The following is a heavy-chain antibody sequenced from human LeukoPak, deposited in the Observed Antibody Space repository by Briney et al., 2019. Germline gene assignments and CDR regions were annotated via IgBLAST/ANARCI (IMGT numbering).Heavy chain of an antibody. CDR1: GFTFSSYA. Sequence: PGRSLRLSCAASGFTFSSYAMHWGRQAPGKGLEWVAVISYDGSNKYYADSVKGRFTISRDNSKNTLYLQMNSLRAEDTAVYYCARESLPGSAFDIWGQGTMVTVSS. V-gene: IGHV3-30-3*01. D-gene: IGHD1-14*01. CDR3: ARESLPGSAFDI. CDR2: ISYDGSNK. J-gene: IGHJ3*02.